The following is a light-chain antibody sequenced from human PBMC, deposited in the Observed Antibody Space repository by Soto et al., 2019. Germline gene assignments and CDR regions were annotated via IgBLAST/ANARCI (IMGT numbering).Light chain of an antibody. CDR2: DAS. Sequence: DIRMTQSPSSLSASVGDRVTITCQASQDISNYLNWYQQKPGKAPKLLIYDASNLETGVPSRFSGSGSGPDFTFPISSLQPEDIATYYCQQYDNLPPFTFGPGTKVDI. J-gene: IGKJ3*01. CDR1: QDISNY. V-gene: IGKV1-33*01. CDR3: QQYDNLPPFT.